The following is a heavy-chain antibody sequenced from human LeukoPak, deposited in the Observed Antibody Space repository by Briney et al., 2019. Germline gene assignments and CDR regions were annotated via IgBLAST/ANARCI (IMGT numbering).Heavy chain of an antibody. CDR2: ISGGGGST. J-gene: IGHJ4*02. V-gene: IGHV3-23*01. Sequence: PGGSLRLSCAASGFTFSSYAMSWVRQAPGKGLEWVSAISGGGGSTYYADSVKGRFTISRDNSKNTLYLQMNRLRAEDTAVYYCAKETVVAKSPCFDYWGQGTLVTVSS. CDR1: GFTFSSYA. D-gene: IGHD5-12*01. CDR3: AKETVVAKSPCFDY.